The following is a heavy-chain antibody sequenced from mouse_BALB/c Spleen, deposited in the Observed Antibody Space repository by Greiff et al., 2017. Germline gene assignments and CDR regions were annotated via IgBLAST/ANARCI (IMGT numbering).Heavy chain of an antibody. J-gene: IGHJ1*01. Sequence: EVKVVESGGGLVKPGGSLKLSCAASGFTFSDYYMYWVRQTPEKRLEWVATISDGGSYTYYPDSVKGRFTISRDNAKNNLYLQMSSLKSEDTAMYYCARGRTVVADWYFDVWGAGTTVTVSS. V-gene: IGHV5-4*02. CDR1: GFTFSDYY. CDR3: ARGRTVVADWYFDV. CDR2: ISDGGSYT. D-gene: IGHD1-1*01.